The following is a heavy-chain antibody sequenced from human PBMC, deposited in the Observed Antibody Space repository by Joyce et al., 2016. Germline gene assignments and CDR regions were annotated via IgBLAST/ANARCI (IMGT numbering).Heavy chain of an antibody. Sequence: QLVESGGGLVQPGGSLILSFAASGFIFSSKEMNWVRQAPGNGLDLIAYFSSSGNLIHYADSVRCRFTISRGNAGSSLCLQMESLRTNDTAMYFCASPSCAVCGQGSLVTVSS. CDR2: FSSSGNLI. CDR1: GFIFSSKE. CDR3: ASPSCAV. V-gene: IGHV3-48*03. J-gene: IGHJ4*02.